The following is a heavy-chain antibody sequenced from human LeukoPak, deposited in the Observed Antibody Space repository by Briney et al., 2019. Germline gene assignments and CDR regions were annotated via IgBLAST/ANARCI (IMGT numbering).Heavy chain of an antibody. V-gene: IGHV4-61*02. D-gene: IGHD2-2*01. Sequence: PSETLSLTCTVSGGSISSGSYYWSWIRQPAGKGLEWIGRIYTSGSTNYNPSLKSRVTISVDTSKNQFSLKLSSVTAEDTAVYYCASGEAARYQLLTLHYWGQGTLVTVSS. CDR3: ASGEAARYQLLTLHY. J-gene: IGHJ4*02. CDR1: GGSISSGSYY. CDR2: IYTSGST.